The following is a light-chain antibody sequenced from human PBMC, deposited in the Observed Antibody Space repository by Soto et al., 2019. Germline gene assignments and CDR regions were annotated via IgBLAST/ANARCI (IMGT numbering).Light chain of an antibody. V-gene: IGKV1-5*03. CDR1: QDIITW. CDR3: QEYVNYSWT. J-gene: IGKJ1*01. CDR2: KAS. Sequence: DIQMTQSPSTLSASVGDRVTITCRASQDIITWLAWYQQKPGKAPKLLIYKASNLESGVPSRFSGSGSGTKFTLTITSLQPDDFATYYCQEYVNYSWTFGPGTKVEIK.